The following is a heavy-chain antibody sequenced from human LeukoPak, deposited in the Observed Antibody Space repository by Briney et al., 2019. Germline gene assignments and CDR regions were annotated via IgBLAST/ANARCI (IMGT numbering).Heavy chain of an antibody. CDR2: IKQDGSEK. V-gene: IGHV3-7*01. CDR3: ARDSVQQLGFDY. Sequence: GGSLRLSCAASGFTFSSYWTSWVRQAPGKGLEWVANIKQDGSEKYYVDSVKGRFTISRDNAKNSLYLQMNSLRAEDTAVYYCARDSVQQLGFDYWGQGTLVTVSS. CDR1: GFTFSSYW. J-gene: IGHJ4*02. D-gene: IGHD6-13*01.